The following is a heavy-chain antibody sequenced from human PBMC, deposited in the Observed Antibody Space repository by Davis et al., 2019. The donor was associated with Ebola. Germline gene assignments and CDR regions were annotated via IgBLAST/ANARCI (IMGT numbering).Heavy chain of an antibody. V-gene: IGHV1-24*01. CDR1: EYTLTELS. Sequence: ASVKVSCKVSEYTLTELSIHWVRQAPGKGLEWMGRFGPEDGERIYAQKFQGRVTMTDDTSTDTAYMKLTSLRSEDTAVYYCAIGGRAGGFDYWGQGTLVTVSS. CDR2: FGPEDGER. J-gene: IGHJ4*02. CDR3: AIGGRAGGFDY.